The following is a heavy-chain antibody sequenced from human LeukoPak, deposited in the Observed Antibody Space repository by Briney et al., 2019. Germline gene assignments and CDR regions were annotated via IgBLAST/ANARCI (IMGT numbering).Heavy chain of an antibody. CDR3: ARAYYYDSSGYYFRYYFDY. D-gene: IGHD3-22*01. Sequence: ASVKVSCKASGYTFTSYYMHWVRQAPGQGLEWMGILNPSGGSTSYAQKFQGRVTMTRDTSTSTVYMELSSLRSEDTAVYYCARAYYYDSSGYYFRYYFDYWGQGTLLTVSS. CDR1: GYTFTSYY. CDR2: LNPSGGST. V-gene: IGHV1-46*03. J-gene: IGHJ4*02.